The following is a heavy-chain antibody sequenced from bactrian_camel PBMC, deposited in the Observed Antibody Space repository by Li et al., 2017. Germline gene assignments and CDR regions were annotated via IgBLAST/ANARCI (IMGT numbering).Heavy chain of an antibody. D-gene: IGHD6*01. CDR3: ALGPPRWPCGTAVRAIFGN. V-gene: IGHV3-2*01. J-gene: IGHJ6*01. CDR1: GPAHLKNC. CDR2: IYRTDGST. Sequence: LVESGGGSVQAGGSLSLSCAVSGPAHLKNCMGWVRQAPGKGLEWVSSIYRTDGSTSSADSVKGRFTISRDNTKNTLYLQMDSLKPEDTAMYYCALGPPRWPCGTAVRAIFGNWGQGTQVTVS.